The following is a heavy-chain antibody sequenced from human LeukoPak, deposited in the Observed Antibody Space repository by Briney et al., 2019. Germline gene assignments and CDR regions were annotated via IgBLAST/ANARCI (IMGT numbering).Heavy chain of an antibody. CDR3: AKDMVVWFGEFAFDY. J-gene: IGHJ4*02. D-gene: IGHD3-10*01. V-gene: IGHV3-30*04. Sequence: GGSLRLSCAASGFTFSNYAMHWVRQAPGKGLEWVSVISYDGSDKYYTDSVKGRFTISRDNAKNSLYLQMNSLRAEDTALYYCAKDMVVWFGEFAFDYWGQGTLVTVSS. CDR1: GFTFSNYA. CDR2: ISYDGSDK.